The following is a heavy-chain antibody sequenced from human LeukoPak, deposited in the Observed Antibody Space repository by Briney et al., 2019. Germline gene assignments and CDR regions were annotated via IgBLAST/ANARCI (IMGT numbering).Heavy chain of an antibody. CDR1: GFTFSSYW. CDR3: ARVRWDGYSGYGSFDPSGNFDY. D-gene: IGHD5-12*01. CDR2: IKQDGSEK. Sequence: PGGSLRLSCAASGFTFSSYWISWVRQAPGKGLEWVANIKQDGSEKYYVDSVKGRFTISRDNAKNSLYLQMNSLRAEDTAVYYCARVRWDGYSGYGSFDPSGNFDYWGQGTLVTVSS. J-gene: IGHJ4*02. V-gene: IGHV3-7*01.